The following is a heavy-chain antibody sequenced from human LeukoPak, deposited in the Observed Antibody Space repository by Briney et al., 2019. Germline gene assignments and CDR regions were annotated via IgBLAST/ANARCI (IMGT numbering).Heavy chain of an antibody. CDR2: ISNSGGRT. CDR1: GFTFSTYG. Sequence: PGGSLSLSCAASGFTFSTYGMSWVRQAPGKGLEWVSAISNSGGRTYYADSVKGRFTISRDNSKNTLNLQMNSLRAEDTAVYYCAKNPAYSNAYYFHFLGQGTLATVSS. D-gene: IGHD4-11*01. V-gene: IGHV3-23*01. CDR3: AKNPAYSNAYYFHF. J-gene: IGHJ4*02.